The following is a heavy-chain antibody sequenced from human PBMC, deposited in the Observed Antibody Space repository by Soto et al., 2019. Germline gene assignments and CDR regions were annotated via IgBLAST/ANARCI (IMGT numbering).Heavy chain of an antibody. D-gene: IGHD3-10*01. V-gene: IGHV3-23*01. CDR3: ARDQLLWFGEGNYYYYGMDV. J-gene: IGHJ6*02. CDR2: ISGSGGST. Sequence: GGSLRLSCAASGFTFSSYAMSWVRQAPGKGLEWVSAISGSGGSTYYADSVKGRFTISRDSSKNTLYLQMNSLRAEDTAVYYCARDQLLWFGEGNYYYYGMDVWGQGTTVTVSS. CDR1: GFTFSSYA.